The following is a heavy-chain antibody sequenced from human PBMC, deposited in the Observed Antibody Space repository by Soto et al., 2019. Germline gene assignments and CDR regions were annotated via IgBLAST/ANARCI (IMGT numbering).Heavy chain of an antibody. Sequence: GGSLRLSCAASGFIFSTYAMSWVRQAPGKGLEWVSAISSTGGSTNYAESVKGRFTISRDNSKNTLYLQVNSLRAEDTAVYYCARDNYDILTGIDYWGQGTLVTVSS. J-gene: IGHJ4*02. D-gene: IGHD3-9*01. CDR2: ISSTGGST. CDR3: ARDNYDILTGIDY. CDR1: GFIFSTYA. V-gene: IGHV3-23*01.